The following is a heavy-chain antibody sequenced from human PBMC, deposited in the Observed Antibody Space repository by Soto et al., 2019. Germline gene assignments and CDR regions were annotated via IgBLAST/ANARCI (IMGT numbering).Heavy chain of an antibody. V-gene: IGHV4-30-4*01. Sequence: PSETLSLTCTVSGGSVTSDEDYWTWSRHSPGKGLEWIGYISNSGSTGYNPSLKTRLSMSVDTSKNQFSLHLRSVTAADTAVYYCARLKGAFFITTYNWFDPWGQGTPVTVSS. D-gene: IGHD3-22*01. J-gene: IGHJ5*02. CDR2: ISNSGST. CDR3: ARLKGAFFITTYNWFDP. CDR1: GGSVTSDEDY.